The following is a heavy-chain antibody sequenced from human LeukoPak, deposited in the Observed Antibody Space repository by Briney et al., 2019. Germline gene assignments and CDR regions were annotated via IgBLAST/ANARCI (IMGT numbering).Heavy chain of an antibody. D-gene: IGHD1-7*01. V-gene: IGHV3-74*01. CDR2: INSDESST. CDR3: ARDLLYGTYYFDY. CDR1: GFTFSSYW. J-gene: IGHJ4*02. Sequence: GGSLRLSCAASGFTFSSYWMHWVRQAPGKGLVCVSRINSDESSTSYADSVKGRFTISRDNAKNTLYLQMNSLRAEDTAVYYCARDLLYGTYYFDYWGQGTLVTVSS.